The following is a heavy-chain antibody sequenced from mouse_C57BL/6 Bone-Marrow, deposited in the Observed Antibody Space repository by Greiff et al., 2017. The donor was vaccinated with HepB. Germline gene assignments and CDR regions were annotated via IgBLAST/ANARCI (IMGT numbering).Heavy chain of an antibody. CDR3: ARRSLITTVVATRAMDY. CDR1: GYTFTSYW. V-gene: IGHV1-52*01. CDR2: IDPSDSET. J-gene: IGHJ4*01. Sequence: QVQLKQPGAELVRPGSSVKLSCKASGYTFTSYWMHWVKQRPIQGLEWIGNIDPSDSETHYNQKFKDKATLTVDKSSSTAYMQLSSLTSEDSAVYYCARRSLITTVVATRAMDYWGQGTSVTVSS. D-gene: IGHD1-1*01.